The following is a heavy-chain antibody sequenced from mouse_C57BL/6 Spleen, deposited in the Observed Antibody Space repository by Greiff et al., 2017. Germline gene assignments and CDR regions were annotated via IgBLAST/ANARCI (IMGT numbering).Heavy chain of an antibody. V-gene: IGHV1-26*01. Sequence: EVQLQQSGPELVKPGASVKISCKASGYTFTDYYMNWVKQRHGKSLEWIGDINPNNGGTSYNQKFKGKATLTVDKSSSTAYMELRSLTSEDSAVYYGARGEAGLLRAFAYWGQGTLVTVSA. J-gene: IGHJ3*01. CDR1: GYTFTDYY. D-gene: IGHD3-1*01. CDR2: INPNNGGT. CDR3: ARGEAGLLRAFAY.